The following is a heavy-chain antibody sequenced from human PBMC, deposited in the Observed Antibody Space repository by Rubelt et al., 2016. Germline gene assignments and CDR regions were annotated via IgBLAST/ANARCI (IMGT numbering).Heavy chain of an antibody. J-gene: IGHJ4*02. CDR3: AKDLIAVAGTGFDY. D-gene: IGHD6-19*01. CDR2: IRYDGSNK. Sequence: VQPGGSLRLSCTASGFTFSSYGMHWVRQAPGKGLEWVAFIRYDGSNKYYADSVKGRFTISRDNSKKTLYLQMNSLRAEDTAVYYCAKDLIAVAGTGFDYWGQGTLVTVSS. V-gene: IGHV3-30*02. CDR1: GFTFSSYG.